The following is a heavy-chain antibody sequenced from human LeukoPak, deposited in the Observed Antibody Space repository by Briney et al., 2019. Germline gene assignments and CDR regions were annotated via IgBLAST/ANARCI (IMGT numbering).Heavy chain of an antibody. CDR1: GYTFTGYY. Sequence: SVTVSCKASGYTFTGYYMHWVRQAPGQGLEWMEWINPNSGGTNYAQKFQGRVTMTRDTSISTAYMELSRLRSDDTAVYYCARARVPSRCWFDPWGQGTLVTVSS. D-gene: IGHD4-17*01. J-gene: IGHJ5*02. V-gene: IGHV1-2*02. CDR3: ARARVPSRCWFDP. CDR2: INPNSGGT.